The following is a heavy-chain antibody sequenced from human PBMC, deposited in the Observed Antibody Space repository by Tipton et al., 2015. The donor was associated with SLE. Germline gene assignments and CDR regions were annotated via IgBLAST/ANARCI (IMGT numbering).Heavy chain of an antibody. D-gene: IGHD5-18*01. CDR3: AKQAKGADGYGYTHYAMDV. J-gene: IGHJ6*02. CDR2: IAYDGVNK. CDR1: GFSLNNYG. V-gene: IGHV3-30*19. Sequence: RSLRLSCAVSGFSLNNYGVFWVRQAPGKGLDWVTVIAYDGVNKYYADSVKGRFTISGDDSKNEVDLQMNSLRVEDTAVYYCAKQAKGADGYGYTHYAMDVWGQGTTVTVS.